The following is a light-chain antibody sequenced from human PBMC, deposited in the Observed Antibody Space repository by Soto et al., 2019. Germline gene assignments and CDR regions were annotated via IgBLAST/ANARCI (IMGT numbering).Light chain of an antibody. Sequence: QSARTQPASVSGSPGQSITISCTGTSSDIGNYNLVSWYQQHPGKAPKLMIYEDSKRPSGVSNRFSGSKSGNTASLTISGLQAEDEADYYCCSYAGSSTYVVFGGGTKLTVL. J-gene: IGLJ2*01. CDR3: CSYAGSSTYVV. CDR1: SSDIGNYNL. CDR2: EDS. V-gene: IGLV2-23*01.